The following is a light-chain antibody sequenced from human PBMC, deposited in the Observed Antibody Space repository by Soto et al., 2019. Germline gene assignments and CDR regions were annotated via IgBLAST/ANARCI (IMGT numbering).Light chain of an antibody. Sequence: QSALTQAASVSGSPGQSITISCTGTSSDVGSYNLVSWYQQHPGKAPKLMIYEVSKRPSGFSNRFSGSKSGNTASLTISGLQAEDEADYYCCSYAGSRTPLIFGTGTKLTV. CDR2: EVS. CDR1: SSDVGSYNL. V-gene: IGLV2-23*02. CDR3: CSYAGSRTPLI. J-gene: IGLJ1*01.